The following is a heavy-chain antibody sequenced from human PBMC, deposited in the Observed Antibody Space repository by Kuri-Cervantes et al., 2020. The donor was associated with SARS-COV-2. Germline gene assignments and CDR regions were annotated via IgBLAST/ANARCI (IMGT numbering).Heavy chain of an antibody. Sequence: SETLSLTCAVYGGSFSGYYWSWIRQPPGKGLEWIGEINHSGSTNYNPSLKSRVTISVDTSKNQFSLKLSSVTAADTAVYYCARGYLNLYSSNSLFWVYWGQGTLVTVSS. CDR3: ARGYLNLYSSNSLFWVY. CDR1: GGSFSGYY. D-gene: IGHD6-13*01. CDR2: INHSGST. V-gene: IGHV4-34*01. J-gene: IGHJ4*02.